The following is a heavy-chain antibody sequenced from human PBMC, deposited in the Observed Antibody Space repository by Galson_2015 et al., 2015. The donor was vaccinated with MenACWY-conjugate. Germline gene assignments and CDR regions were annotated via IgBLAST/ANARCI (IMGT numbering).Heavy chain of an antibody. J-gene: IGHJ4*02. CDR1: GFTFNTYW. CDR3: ARSLDY. V-gene: IGHV3-74*01. Sequence: SLRLSCAASGFTFNTYWMHWVRQAPGKGLVWVSHINSDGSGSTYADSVKGRFTISRDNAKNTLYLQMNSLRAEDTAVYYCARSLDYWGQGTLVTVS. CDR2: INSDGSGS.